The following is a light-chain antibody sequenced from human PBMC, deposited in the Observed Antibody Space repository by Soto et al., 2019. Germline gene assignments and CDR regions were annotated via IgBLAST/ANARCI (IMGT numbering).Light chain of an antibody. CDR3: QHYNSYSEA. Sequence: VFTQSASPLSLSPGESATRSCWASQTIGGNSLAWYQQKPGQAPRLVIYGASNRATGIPDRFSGSGSGTEFTLTISSLQPDDFAPYYCQHYNSYSEAFGQGSKVDIK. J-gene: IGKJ1*01. CDR1: QTIGGNS. V-gene: IGKV3-20*01. CDR2: GAS.